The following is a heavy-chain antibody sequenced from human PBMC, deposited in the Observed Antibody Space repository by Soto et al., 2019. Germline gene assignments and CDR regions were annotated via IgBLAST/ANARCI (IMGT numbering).Heavy chain of an antibody. CDR2: ISYDGSNK. CDR1: GFTFSSYG. D-gene: IGHD6-19*01. V-gene: IGHV3-30*18. CDR3: AKDTIAVAPTFDY. J-gene: IGHJ4*02. Sequence: QVQLVESGGGVVQPGRSLRLSCAASGFTFSSYGMHWVRQVPGKGLEWVAVISYDGSNKYYADSVKGRFTISRDNSKNTLYLQMNSLRAEDTAVYYCAKDTIAVAPTFDYWGQGTLVTVSS.